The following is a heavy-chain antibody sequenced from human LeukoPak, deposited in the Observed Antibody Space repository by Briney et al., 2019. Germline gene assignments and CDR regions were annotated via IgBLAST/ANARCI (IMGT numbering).Heavy chain of an antibody. CDR1: GGSFSGYY. V-gene: IGHV4-34*01. D-gene: IGHD3-9*01. Sequence: SETLSLTCAVYGGSFSGYYWSWIRQPPGKGLEWIGETNHSGSTNYNPSLKSRVTISVDTSKNQFSLKLSSVTAADTAVYYCARGRYYDILTGYYSYGGYFDYWGQGTLVTVSS. CDR2: TNHSGST. J-gene: IGHJ4*02. CDR3: ARGRYYDILTGYYSYGGYFDY.